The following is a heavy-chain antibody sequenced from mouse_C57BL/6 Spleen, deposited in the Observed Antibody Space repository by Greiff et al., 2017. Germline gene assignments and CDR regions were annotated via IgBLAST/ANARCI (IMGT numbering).Heavy chain of an antibody. V-gene: IGHV5-9-1*02. Sequence: EVQLVESGEGLVKPGGSLKLSCAASGFTFSSYAMSWVRQTPEKRLEWVAYISSGGDYIYYADTVKGRFTISRDNARNTLYLQMSSLKSEDTAMYYCTRALFITTVVGYFDVWCTGTTVTVSS. CDR3: TRALFITTVVGYFDV. CDR1: GFTFSSYA. CDR2: ISSGGDYI. D-gene: IGHD1-1*01. J-gene: IGHJ1*03.